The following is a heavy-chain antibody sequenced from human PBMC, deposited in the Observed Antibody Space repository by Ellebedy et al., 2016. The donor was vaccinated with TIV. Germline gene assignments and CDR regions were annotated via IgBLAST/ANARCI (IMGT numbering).Heavy chain of an antibody. CDR2: IKSKTDGGTT. D-gene: IGHD3-10*01. Sequence: GESLKISCAASGFTFSNAWMSWVRQAPGKGLEWVGRIKSKTDGGTTDYAAPVKGRFTISRDDSKNTLYLQMNSLKTEDTAVYYCASRGYYGSGSPGPWGQGTLVTVSS. V-gene: IGHV3-15*01. J-gene: IGHJ5*02. CDR3: ASRGYYGSGSPGP. CDR1: GFTFSNAW.